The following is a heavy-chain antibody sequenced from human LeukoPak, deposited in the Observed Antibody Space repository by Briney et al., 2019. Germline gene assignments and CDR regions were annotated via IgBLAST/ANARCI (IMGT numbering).Heavy chain of an antibody. CDR3: ARDKTTAEVYYYYYGMDV. CDR2: INPNSGGT. CDR1: GYTFTGYY. J-gene: IGHJ6*02. V-gene: IGHV1-2*02. Sequence: GASVKVSFKASGYTFTGYYMHWVRQAPGQGLEWVGWINPNSGGTNYAQKFQGRVTMTRDTSISTAYMELSRLRSDDTAVYYCARDKTTAEVYYYYYGMDVWGQGTTVTVSS. D-gene: IGHD4-11*01.